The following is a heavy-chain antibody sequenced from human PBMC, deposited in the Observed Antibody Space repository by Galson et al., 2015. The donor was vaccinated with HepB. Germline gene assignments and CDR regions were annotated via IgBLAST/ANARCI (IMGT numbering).Heavy chain of an antibody. CDR3: TTRRPPPVLRYSDWSPPPLDY. Sequence: SLRLSCAASGFTFSNAWMSWVRQAPGKGLEWVGRIKSKTDGGTTDYAAPVKGRFTISRDDSKNTLYLQMNSLKTEDTAVYYCTTRRPPPVLRYSDWSPPPLDYWGQGALVTVSS. CDR1: GFTFSNAW. J-gene: IGHJ4*02. V-gene: IGHV3-15*01. CDR2: IKSKTDGGTT. D-gene: IGHD3-9*01.